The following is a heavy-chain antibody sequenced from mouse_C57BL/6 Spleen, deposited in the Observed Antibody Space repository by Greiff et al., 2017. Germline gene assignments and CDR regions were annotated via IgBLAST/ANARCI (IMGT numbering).Heavy chain of an antibody. CDR3: ARTGREGTGTNYFGY. CDR1: GYAFSSSW. V-gene: IGHV1-82*01. D-gene: IGHD4-1*01. J-gene: IGHJ2*01. Sequence: QVQLQQSGPELVKPGASVKISCKASGYAFSSSWMNWVKQRPGKGLEWIGRIYPGDGDTNYNGKFKGKATLTADKSSSTAYMQLSSLTSEDSAVYFCARTGREGTGTNYFGYWGQGTTLTVSS. CDR2: IYPGDGDT.